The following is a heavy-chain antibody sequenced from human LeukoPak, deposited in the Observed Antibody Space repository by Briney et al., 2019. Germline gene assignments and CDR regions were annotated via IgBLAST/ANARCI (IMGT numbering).Heavy chain of an antibody. CDR1: GFTFDDYA. Sequence: GRSLRLSCAASGFTFDDYAMHWVRQAPGKGLEWVSSISSSSSYIYYADSVKGRFTISRDNAKNSLYLQMNSLRAEDTAVYYCARDSQYYDILTGYYTTYYYYGTDVWGQGTTVTVSS. CDR3: ARDSQYYDILTGYYTTYYYYGTDV. V-gene: IGHV3-21*01. J-gene: IGHJ6*02. D-gene: IGHD3-9*01. CDR2: ISSSSSYI.